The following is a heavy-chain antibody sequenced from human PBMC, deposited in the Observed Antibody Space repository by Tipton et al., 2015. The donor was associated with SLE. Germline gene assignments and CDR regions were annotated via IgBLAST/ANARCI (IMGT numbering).Heavy chain of an antibody. V-gene: IGHV4-34*01. CDR2: ISHRGST. D-gene: IGHD4-11*01. CDR3: ARWSSNFATD. CDR1: GESLSDNY. Sequence: GLVKPSETLSVTCAVYGESLSDNYWNWIRQPPGKGLEWIGEISHRGSTNYNPSLKSRVTISVDTSKNQFSLKLSSVTAADTAVYYCARWSSNFATDWGQGTLVTVSS. J-gene: IGHJ4*02.